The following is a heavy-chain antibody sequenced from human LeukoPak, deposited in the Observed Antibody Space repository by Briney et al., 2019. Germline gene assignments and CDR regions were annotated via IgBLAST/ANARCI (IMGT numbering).Heavy chain of an antibody. Sequence: SETLSLTCTVSGGSISPYYWSWIRQPPGKGLEWIGYIYYSGSTNYNPSPKSRVTISVDPSKNQFSLKLSSVNAADTAVYYCARLHHGYSYGLNFYYWGQGTLVTVLS. J-gene: IGHJ4*02. CDR3: ARLHHGYSYGLNFYY. D-gene: IGHD5-18*01. V-gene: IGHV4-59*08. CDR2: IYYSGST. CDR1: GGSISPYY.